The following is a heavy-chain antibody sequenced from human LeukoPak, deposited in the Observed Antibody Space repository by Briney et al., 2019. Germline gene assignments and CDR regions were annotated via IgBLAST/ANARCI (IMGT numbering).Heavy chain of an antibody. CDR2: INPSGGNT. CDR3: ARDFMGAGY. Sequence: ASVKVPCKASGYTFTRYYMHWVRQAPGQGLEWMGIINPSGGNTNYAQKFQGRVTMTRDMSTSTAYMELSRLRSDDTAVYYCARDFMGAGYWGQGTLVTVSS. D-gene: IGHD1-26*01. CDR1: GYTFTRYY. V-gene: IGHV1-46*01. J-gene: IGHJ4*02.